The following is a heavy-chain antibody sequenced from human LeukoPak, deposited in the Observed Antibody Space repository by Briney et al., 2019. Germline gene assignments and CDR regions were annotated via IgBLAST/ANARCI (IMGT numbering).Heavy chain of an antibody. CDR1: GFTFSSYW. D-gene: IGHD6-19*01. J-gene: IGHJ4*02. Sequence: GGSLRLSCAASGFTFSSYWMSWVRQAPGKGLEWVGQISHDGSEKYYVDSVRGRFTFSRDNAKISLYLQMNSLRAEDTAVYYCAKDRAGSSGELDYWGQGTLVTVSS. CDR3: AKDRAGSSGELDY. V-gene: IGHV3-7*01. CDR2: ISHDGSEK.